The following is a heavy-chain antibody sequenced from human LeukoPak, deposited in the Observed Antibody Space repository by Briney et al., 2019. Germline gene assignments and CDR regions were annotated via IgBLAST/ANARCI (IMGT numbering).Heavy chain of an antibody. CDR3: ARVPLGYCNSASCYDY. Sequence: ASVKVSCKASGYTFIDYYIHWVRQAPGQGLEWMGWINPNSGGTNSARKFQGRVTMTRATSISAAYMELTSLKSDDTAVYYCARVPLGYCNSASCYDYWGQGTLVTVSS. J-gene: IGHJ4*02. CDR1: GYTFIDYY. V-gene: IGHV1-2*02. D-gene: IGHD2-2*01. CDR2: INPNSGGT.